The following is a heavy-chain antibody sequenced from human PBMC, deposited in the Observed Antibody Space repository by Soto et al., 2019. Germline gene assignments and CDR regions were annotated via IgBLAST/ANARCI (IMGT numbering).Heavy chain of an antibody. CDR1: GFTFTSSA. V-gene: IGHV1-58*01. CDR2: IVVGSGNT. D-gene: IGHD3-10*01. J-gene: IGHJ6*02. Sequence: SVKVSCKASGFTFTSSAVQWVRQARGQRLEWIGWIVVGSGNTNYAQKFQERVTITRDMSTSTAYMELSSLRSEDTAVYYCAADYYGSGSYYKKDYYYGMDVWGQGTTVTSP. CDR3: AADYYGSGSYYKKDYYYGMDV.